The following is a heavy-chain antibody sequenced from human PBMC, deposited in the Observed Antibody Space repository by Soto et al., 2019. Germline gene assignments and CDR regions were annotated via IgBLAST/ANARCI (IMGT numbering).Heavy chain of an antibody. CDR3: ARESGAYGDPEEDYGMDV. CDR2: IYYSGST. J-gene: IGHJ6*02. CDR1: GGSISSGDYY. V-gene: IGHV4-30-4*01. Sequence: QVQLQESGPGLVKPSQTLSLTCTVSGGSISSGDYYWSWIRQPPGKGLEWIGYIYYSGSTYYNPPLKSRVTISVDTSKNQFSLTLSSVTAADTVVYYCARESGAYGDPEEDYGMDVWGQGTTVTVSS. D-gene: IGHD4-17*01.